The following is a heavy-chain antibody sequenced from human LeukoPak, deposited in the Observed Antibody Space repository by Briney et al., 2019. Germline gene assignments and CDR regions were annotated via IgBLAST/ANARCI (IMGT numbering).Heavy chain of an antibody. CDR3: ARSYQSYQLLFGGMDV. D-gene: IGHD2-2*01. CDR2: IYHSGST. CDR1: GGSIGSGGYS. J-gene: IGHJ6*02. Sequence: SETLSLTCAVSGGSIGSGGYSWSWIRQPPGKGLEWIGYIYHSGSTYYNPSLKSRVTISVDRSKNQFSLKLSSVTAADTAVYYCARSYQSYQLLFGGMDVWGQGTTVTVSS. V-gene: IGHV4-30-2*01.